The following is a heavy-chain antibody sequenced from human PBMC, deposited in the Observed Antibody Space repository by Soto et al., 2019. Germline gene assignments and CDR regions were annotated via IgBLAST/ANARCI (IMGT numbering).Heavy chain of an antibody. J-gene: IGHJ3*02. D-gene: IGHD3-9*01. CDR1: GFTFSSYG. CDR2: IWYDGSNK. Sequence: GGSLRLSCAASGFTFSSYGMHWVRQAPGKGLEWVAVIWYDGSNKYYADSVKGRFTISRDNSKNTLYLQMNSLRAEDTAVYYCARDHQLRYFDWSGGGDAFEIWGQGTMVTVSS. CDR3: ARDHQLRYFDWSGGGDAFEI. V-gene: IGHV3-33*01.